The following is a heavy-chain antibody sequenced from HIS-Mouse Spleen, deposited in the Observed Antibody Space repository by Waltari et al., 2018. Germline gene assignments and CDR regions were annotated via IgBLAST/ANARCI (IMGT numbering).Heavy chain of an antibody. CDR1: GGSISSSSYY. CDR3: AREIPYSSSWYDWYFDL. CDR2: IYYSWST. Sequence: QLQLQESGPGLVKPSETLSLTCTVSGGSISSSSYYWGWSRQPPGKGLEWIGSIYYSWSTYSNPSLKSRVTISVDTSKNQCSLKLSSVTAADTAVYYCAREIPYSSSWYDWYFDLWGRGTLVTVSS. D-gene: IGHD6-13*01. V-gene: IGHV4-39*07. J-gene: IGHJ2*01.